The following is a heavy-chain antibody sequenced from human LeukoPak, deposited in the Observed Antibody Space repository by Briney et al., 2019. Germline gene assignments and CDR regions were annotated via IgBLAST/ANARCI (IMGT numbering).Heavy chain of an antibody. J-gene: IGHJ4*01. CDR3: ARDFYGDY. D-gene: IGHD3-16*01. Sequence: PGRSLRLSCVASGFTFNSYAIHWVRQAPGKGLEWVALISHDGSKKYYAESVKGRFTISRDNAKNSLYLQMNSLRAEDTAVYYCARDFYGDYWGQGTLVTVSS. V-gene: IGHV3-30*04. CDR2: ISHDGSKK. CDR1: GFTFNSYA.